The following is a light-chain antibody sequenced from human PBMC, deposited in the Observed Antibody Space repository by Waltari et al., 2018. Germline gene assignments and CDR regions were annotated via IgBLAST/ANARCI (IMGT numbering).Light chain of an antibody. Sequence: QSALTQPRSVSGSPGQSVTISCTGTGSAIGNDNFLSWYQHHPGKAPNLMIYDVNKRPSGVPDRFSGSKSGNTASLTISGLQAEDEADYYCCSYAAIYTWVFGGGTKLTVL. V-gene: IGLV2-11*01. CDR2: DVN. CDR3: CSYAAIYTWV. J-gene: IGLJ3*02. CDR1: GSAIGNDNF.